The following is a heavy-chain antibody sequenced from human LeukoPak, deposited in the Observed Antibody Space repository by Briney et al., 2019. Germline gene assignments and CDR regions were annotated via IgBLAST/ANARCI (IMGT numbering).Heavy chain of an antibody. V-gene: IGHV4-4*07. Sequence: SETLSLTCTVSGDSSNNYYWSWIRQPAGKGLEWIGRIYTSGSTNYNPPLKSRVTMSVDTSKNQFSLKLSSVTAADTAVYYCARVLRWGFDYWGQGTLVTVSS. CDR1: GDSSNNYY. CDR3: ARVLRWGFDY. J-gene: IGHJ4*02. D-gene: IGHD4-23*01. CDR2: IYTSGST.